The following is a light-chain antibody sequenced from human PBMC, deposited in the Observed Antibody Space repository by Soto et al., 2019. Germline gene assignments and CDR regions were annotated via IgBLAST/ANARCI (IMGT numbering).Light chain of an antibody. Sequence: EVVMTQSPATLSVSPGERATLSCRASQTINSNLAWYQQKPGQAPRLLIHGATTRATGIPGRFSGSGSGTEFTLTISSLQSEDIAVYYCQQDNYGPPRTVGQGTKVDIK. CDR2: GAT. CDR3: QQDNYGPPRT. V-gene: IGKV3-15*01. CDR1: QTINSN. J-gene: IGKJ1*01.